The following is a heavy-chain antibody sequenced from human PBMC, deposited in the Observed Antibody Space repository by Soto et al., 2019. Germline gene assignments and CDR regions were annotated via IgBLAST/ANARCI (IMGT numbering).Heavy chain of an antibody. D-gene: IGHD4-17*01. CDR2: INYSGTT. CDR1: GGSISSYY. J-gene: IGHJ4*02. Sequence: SETLSLTCAVSGGSISSYYWSWIRQPPGRGLEWIGYINYSGTTNYNPSLKSRVTISVDTSKNQFSLKLSSVTAADTAVYYCARRYGANFDYWGQGTLVTVSS. V-gene: IGHV4-59*08. CDR3: ARRYGANFDY.